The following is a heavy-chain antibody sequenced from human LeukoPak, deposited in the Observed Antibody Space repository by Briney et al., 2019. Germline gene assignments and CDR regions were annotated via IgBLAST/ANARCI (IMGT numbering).Heavy chain of an antibody. CDR1: GFTFSNYL. V-gene: IGHV3-48*01. CDR3: ARGYSRAAFDI. J-gene: IGHJ3*02. Sequence: PGGSLRLSCVGSGFTFSNYLMNWVRQAPGKGLEWVSFIGSTGGTIYYADAVKGRFTVSRDNAKNSLLLQMNSLRAEDTALYYCARGYSRAAFDIWGQGTMVTVSS. CDR2: IGSTGGTI. D-gene: IGHD2-15*01.